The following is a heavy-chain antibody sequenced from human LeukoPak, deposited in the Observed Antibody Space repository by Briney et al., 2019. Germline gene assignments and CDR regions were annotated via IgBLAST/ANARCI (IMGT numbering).Heavy chain of an antibody. CDR3: ARDRRWEEDGYAYYYYGMDV. CDR2: IIPILGIA. Sequence: SVKVSCRASGGTFSSYAISWVRQAPGQGLEWMRRIIPILGIANYAQKLQGRVTITADKSTSTAYMELSSLRSEDTAVYYCARDRRWEEDGYAYYYYGMDVWGQGTTVTVSS. J-gene: IGHJ6*02. CDR1: GGTFSSYA. D-gene: IGHD5-24*01. V-gene: IGHV1-69*04.